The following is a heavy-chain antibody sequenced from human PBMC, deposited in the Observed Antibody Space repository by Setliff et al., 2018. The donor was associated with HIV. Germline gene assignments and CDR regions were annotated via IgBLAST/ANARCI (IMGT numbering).Heavy chain of an antibody. CDR2: INPNSGDT. V-gene: IGHV1-2*06. Sequence: ASVKVSCKASGYTFTGYFIHWVRRAPGQGLEWVGRINPNSGDTNFAQRFQGRITMTRDTSISTAYLDLNRLRSDDTAVYYCAREYDVLTGYYISAFDIWGQGTMVT. CDR1: GYTFTGYF. D-gene: IGHD3-9*01. CDR3: AREYDVLTGYYISAFDI. J-gene: IGHJ3*02.